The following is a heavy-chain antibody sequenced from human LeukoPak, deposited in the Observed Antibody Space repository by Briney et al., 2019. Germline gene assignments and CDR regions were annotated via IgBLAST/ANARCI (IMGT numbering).Heavy chain of an antibody. Sequence: ASVKLSCKASEYTFTAYSMHWVRQAPGQGLEWKRWINPNSGGTDYAHKFQGRVTMTRDTSIITAYMELTRLTSDDTAVYYCARTQNIFGVIIKDYWGQGTLVTVSS. V-gene: IGHV1-2*02. CDR3: ARTQNIFGVIIKDY. CDR1: EYTFTAYS. J-gene: IGHJ4*02. D-gene: IGHD3-3*01. CDR2: INPNSGGT.